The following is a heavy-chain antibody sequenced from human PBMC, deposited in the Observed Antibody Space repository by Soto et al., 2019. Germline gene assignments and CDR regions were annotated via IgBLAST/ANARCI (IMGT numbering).Heavy chain of an antibody. CDR1: GYTFTSYG. Sequence: QVQLVQSGAEVKKPGASVKVSCKASGYTFTSYGISWVRQAPGQGLEWMGWISAYNGNTNYAQKLQGRVTMTTDTSTTTAYKELRSLRADDTAVYYCARSIAAAVDFDYWGQGTLVTVSS. J-gene: IGHJ4*02. D-gene: IGHD6-13*01. V-gene: IGHV1-18*01. CDR3: ARSIAAAVDFDY. CDR2: ISAYNGNT.